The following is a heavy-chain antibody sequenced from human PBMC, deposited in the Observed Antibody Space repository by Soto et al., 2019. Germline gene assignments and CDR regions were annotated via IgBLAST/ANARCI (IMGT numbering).Heavy chain of an antibody. CDR2: ISAYNGNT. CDR3: ARRAGSGSYYAFDY. D-gene: IGHD3-10*01. J-gene: IGHJ4*02. Sequence: QVQLVQSGAEVKKPGASVKVSCKASGYTFTSYGISWVRQAPGQGLEWMGWISAYNGNTNYAQKLQGRCSMPTDTSTSTAYRELGSLRSDDTAVYYWARRAGSGSYYAFDYWGQGTLVTVSS. CDR1: GYTFTSYG. V-gene: IGHV1-18*01.